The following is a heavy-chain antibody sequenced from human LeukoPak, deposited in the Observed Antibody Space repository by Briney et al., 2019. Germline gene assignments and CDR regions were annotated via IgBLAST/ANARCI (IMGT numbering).Heavy chain of an antibody. CDR1: GLTFSSFA. D-gene: IGHD2-15*01. V-gene: IGHV3-23*01. Sequence: GGSLRLSCAASGLTFSSFAMNWVRQAPGKGLEWVSTISGSGGSTYYADSVKGRFTISRDNSKNMVYLQMNSLRADDTAVYYCAKSVVVITFRFDDWGQGALVTVSS. CDR3: AKSVVVITFRFDD. J-gene: IGHJ4*02. CDR2: ISGSGGST.